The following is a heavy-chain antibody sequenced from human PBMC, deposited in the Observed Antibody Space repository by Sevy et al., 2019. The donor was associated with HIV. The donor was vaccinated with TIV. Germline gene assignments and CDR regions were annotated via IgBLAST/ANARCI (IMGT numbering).Heavy chain of an antibody. CDR1: RFTFSSYA. Sequence: GGSLRLYCAASRFTFSSYAMHWVRQAPGKGLEWVAVISYDGSNKYNADSVKGRFTISRDNSKNTLYLQMNSLRAEETAVYYCARDRAWESGAFDIWGQGTMVTVSS. CDR2: ISYDGSNK. D-gene: IGHD1-26*01. V-gene: IGHV3-30-3*01. CDR3: ARDRAWESGAFDI. J-gene: IGHJ3*02.